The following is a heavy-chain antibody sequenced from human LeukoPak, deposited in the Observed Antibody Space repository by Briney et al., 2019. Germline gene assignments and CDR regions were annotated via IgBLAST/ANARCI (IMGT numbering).Heavy chain of an antibody. J-gene: IGHJ4*02. CDR2: INGGGSPI. V-gene: IGHV3-48*01. Sequence: GSLRLSYAASGFTFSRDSMNWVRQAPGKGLEWVSYINGGGSPIYYTDSVRGRFTISRDNVKNSLYLQMNSLRAEDTAVYYCVRDNPRCCGVVPANIDDYWGQGTLVTVS. D-gene: IGHD2-15*01. CDR3: VRDNPRCCGVVPANIDDY. CDR1: GFTFSRDS.